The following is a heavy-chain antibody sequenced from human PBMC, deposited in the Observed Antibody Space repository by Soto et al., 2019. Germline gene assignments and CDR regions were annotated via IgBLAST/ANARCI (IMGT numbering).Heavy chain of an antibody. CDR1: GYTFSDYY. V-gene: IGHV1-2*02. D-gene: IGHD1-1*01. CDR2: INPNSGGT. J-gene: IGHJ5*02. CDR3: TREPATAKPEGVDT. Sequence: QVQLVQSGAEVRKPGASVKVSCKASGYTFSDYYIPWVRQAPGQGLGWMGWINPNSGGTRYAPKFQGGVTMTRETSIPTAYMELSRLRSGDTAVYYCTREPATAKPEGVDTWGQGTLVTVSS.